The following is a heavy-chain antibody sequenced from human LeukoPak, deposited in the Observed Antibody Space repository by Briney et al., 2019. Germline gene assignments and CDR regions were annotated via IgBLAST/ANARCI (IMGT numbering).Heavy chain of an antibody. CDR2: INQDGSEK. CDR1: EFTFSTYW. Sequence: GGSLRLSCAASEFTFSTYWMTWVRQAPGKRLEWVADINQDGSEKNYVDSVKGRFTVSRDNAKNSLFLQMNSLRAEDTAVYYCATYRVRHLNSLDYWGRGTLVTVSS. V-gene: IGHV3-7*01. CDR3: ATYRVRHLNSLDY. J-gene: IGHJ4*02. D-gene: IGHD3-16*02.